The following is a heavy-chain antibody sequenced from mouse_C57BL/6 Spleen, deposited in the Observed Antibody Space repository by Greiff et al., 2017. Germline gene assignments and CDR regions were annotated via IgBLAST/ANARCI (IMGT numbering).Heavy chain of an antibody. CDR3: ARGGSSRYYFDY. V-gene: IGHV3-6*01. CDR1: GYSITSGYY. CDR2: ISYDGSN. Sequence: EVQVVESGPGLVKPSQSLSLTCSVTGYSITSGYYWNWIRQFPGNKLEWMGYISYDGSNNYNPSLKNRISITRDTSKNQFFLKLNSVTTEDTATYYCARGGSSRYYFDYWGQGTTLTVSS. D-gene: IGHD1-1*01. J-gene: IGHJ2*01.